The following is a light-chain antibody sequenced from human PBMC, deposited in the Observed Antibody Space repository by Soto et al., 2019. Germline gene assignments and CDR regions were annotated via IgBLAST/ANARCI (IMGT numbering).Light chain of an antibody. V-gene: IGLV2-14*03. Sequence: QSALTQPASVSESPGQSITISCTGTSSDVGNYNYVSWYQQHPGKAPKLMIYHVTSRPSGVSDRFSGSKSGNTASLTISGLQTDDEADYYCATWDDRLHGPVFGGGTKLTVL. J-gene: IGLJ3*02. CDR3: ATWDDRLHGPV. CDR2: HVT. CDR1: SSDVGNYNY.